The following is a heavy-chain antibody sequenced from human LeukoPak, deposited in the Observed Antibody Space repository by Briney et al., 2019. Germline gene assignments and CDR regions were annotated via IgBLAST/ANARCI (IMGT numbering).Heavy chain of an antibody. CDR1: SYTFSSYG. D-gene: IGHD3-3*01. CDR2: IRLNNGNT. CDR3: ARAGFFEGSYWYFDL. J-gene: IGHJ2*01. V-gene: IGHV1-18*01. Sequence: ASVKVSCKASSYTFSSYGITWVRQAPGQGLEWMGWIRLNNGNTNYAQRFQDRVTTTTDTSTSTAYLELRSLRSDDTAVYFCARAGFFEGSYWYFDLWGRGSLVTVSS.